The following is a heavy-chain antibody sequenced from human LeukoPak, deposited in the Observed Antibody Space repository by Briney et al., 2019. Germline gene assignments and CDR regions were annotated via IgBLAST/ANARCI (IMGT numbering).Heavy chain of an antibody. CDR1: GGSISSYY. Sequence: PSETLSLTCTVSGGSISSYYWSWIRQPPGKGLEWIGYIYYSGSTNYNPSLKSRVTISVDTSKNQFSLKLSSVTAADTAVYYCARVAAAGMTDAFDIWGQGTMVTVSS. CDR2: IYYSGST. J-gene: IGHJ3*02. CDR3: ARVAAAGMTDAFDI. V-gene: IGHV4-59*01. D-gene: IGHD6-13*01.